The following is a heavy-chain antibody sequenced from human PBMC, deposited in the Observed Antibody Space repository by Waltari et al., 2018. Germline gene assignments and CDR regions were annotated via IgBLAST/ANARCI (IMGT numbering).Heavy chain of an antibody. J-gene: IGHJ4*02. V-gene: IGHV3-30*02. CDR2: IRYDGSNK. CDR3: AKEESN. Sequence: QVQLVESGGGVVQPGESLRLSCAVSGFTLSSYGMHWVRQAPGKGLEWVAFIRYDGSNKYYADSVKGRFTISRDNSKNTLYLQMNSLRAEDTAVYYCAKEESNWGQGTLVTVSS. CDR1: GFTLSSYG.